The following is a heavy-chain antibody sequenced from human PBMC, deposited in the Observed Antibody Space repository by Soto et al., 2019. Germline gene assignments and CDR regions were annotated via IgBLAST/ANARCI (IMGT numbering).Heavy chain of an antibody. D-gene: IGHD6-6*01. J-gene: IGHJ6*02. CDR1: GGSFSGYY. CDR3: ARGGIAARHNQRRGRFDYYYYYYGMDV. Sequence: SETLSLTCAVYGGSFSGYYWSWIRQPPGKGLEWIGEINHSGSTNYNPSLKSRVTISVDTSKNQFSLKLSSVTAADTAVYYCARGGIAARHNQRRGRFDYYYYYYGMDVWGQGTTVT. CDR2: INHSGST. V-gene: IGHV4-34*01.